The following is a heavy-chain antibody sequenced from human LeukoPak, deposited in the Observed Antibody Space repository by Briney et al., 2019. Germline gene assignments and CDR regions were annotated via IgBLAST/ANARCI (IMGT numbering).Heavy chain of an antibody. J-gene: IGHJ4*02. CDR2: ISFDRSNK. CDR3: AKGGGTGYSSSWYSN. CDR1: GFTFSTYG. D-gene: IGHD6-13*01. V-gene: IGHV3-30*18. Sequence: GGSLRLSCAASGFTFSTYGMHWVRQAPGKGLEWVAVISFDRSNKFYADSVRGRFTISRDNSKNTLYLQMNSLRPEDTALYYCAKGGGTGYSSSWYSNWGQGTLVTVSS.